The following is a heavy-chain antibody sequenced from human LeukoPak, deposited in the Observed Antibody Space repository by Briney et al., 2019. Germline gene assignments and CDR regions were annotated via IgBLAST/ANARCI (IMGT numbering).Heavy chain of an antibody. CDR2: IYPGDSRT. V-gene: IGHV5-51*01. D-gene: IGHD6-19*01. J-gene: IGHJ4*02. Sequence: GESLKISCKGSGDTFATYWIGWVRQLPGKGLEWMGVIYPGDSRTRYSPSFQGQVTISADKSISTAYLQWSSLKASDTAMYYCAREGYSSGWSENFDYWGQGTLVTVSS. CDR1: GDTFATYW. CDR3: AREGYSSGWSENFDY.